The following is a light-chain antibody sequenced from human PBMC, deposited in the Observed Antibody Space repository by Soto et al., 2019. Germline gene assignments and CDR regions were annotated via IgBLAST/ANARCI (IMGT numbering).Light chain of an antibody. CDR2: GNS. Sequence: QSVLTQPPSASGTPGQRVTISCSGSSSNVGSNSVNWYQHFPGTAPKLLIYGNSNRPSGVPDRFSGSKSGTSASLAITGLQAEDEADYYCQSYDSSLSGSVVFGGGTQLTVL. J-gene: IGLJ2*01. V-gene: IGLV1-40*01. CDR1: SSNVGSNS. CDR3: QSYDSSLSGSVV.